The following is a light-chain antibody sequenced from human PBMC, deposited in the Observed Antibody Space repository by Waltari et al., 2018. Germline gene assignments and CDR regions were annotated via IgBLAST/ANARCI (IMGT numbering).Light chain of an antibody. CDR3: QQSYNTPLT. CDR2: DAS. J-gene: IGKJ4*01. V-gene: IGKV1-39*01. CDR1: QSISTS. Sequence: DIQMTQSPSYLSASVGDRVTITCRASQSISTSLNLYQHKPVKAPNRLIYDASTLQSGGPSRFRGSGSGTGFTRSIRSLQPDDFATYSCQQSYNTPLTFGGGTKVEMK.